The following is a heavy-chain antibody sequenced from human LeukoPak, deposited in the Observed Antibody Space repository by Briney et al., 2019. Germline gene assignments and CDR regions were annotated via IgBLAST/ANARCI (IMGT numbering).Heavy chain of an antibody. CDR2: ISAYNGNT. Sequence: ASVKVSCKASGYTLTSYGMSWVRQAPGQGLEWMGWISAYNGNTNYAEKLQGRVTMTTDTSTSTAYMELRSLRSDDTAVYYCARSGGSRISRVEWGPEGPVSDYYYYYMDVWGKGTTVTVSS. V-gene: IGHV1-18*01. D-gene: IGHD1-26*01. CDR3: ARSGGSRISRVEWGPEGPVSDYYYYYMDV. J-gene: IGHJ6*03. CDR1: GYTLTSYG.